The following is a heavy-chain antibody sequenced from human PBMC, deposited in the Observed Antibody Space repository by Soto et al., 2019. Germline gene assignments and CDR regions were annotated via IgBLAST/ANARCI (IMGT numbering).Heavy chain of an antibody. Sequence: EVQLVESGGGLVKPGGSLRLSCAASGFTFSGYSMNWVRQAPGKGLEWVSSISSSSSYIYYADSVKGRFTISRDNAKNSRYLQMKSRRAEDTAVYYCASGSSWQRECDYWGQGTLVTVS. CDR3: ASGSSWQRECDY. CDR1: GFTFSGYS. CDR2: ISSSSSYI. V-gene: IGHV3-21*01. J-gene: IGHJ4*02. D-gene: IGHD6-13*01.